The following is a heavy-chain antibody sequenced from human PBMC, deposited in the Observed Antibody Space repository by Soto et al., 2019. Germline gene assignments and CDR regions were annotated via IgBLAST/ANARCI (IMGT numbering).Heavy chain of an antibody. J-gene: IGHJ5*02. CDR1: GYTFTSYG. D-gene: IGHD5-12*01. CDR2: ISAYNGNT. V-gene: IGHV1-18*01. Sequence: GASVKVSCKASGYTFTSYGISWVRQAPGQGLEWMGWISAYNGNTNYAQKLQGRVTMTTDTSTSTAHMELRSLRSDDTAVYYCARDTGNSGYVSNWFDPWGQGTLVTVS. CDR3: ARDTGNSGYVSNWFDP.